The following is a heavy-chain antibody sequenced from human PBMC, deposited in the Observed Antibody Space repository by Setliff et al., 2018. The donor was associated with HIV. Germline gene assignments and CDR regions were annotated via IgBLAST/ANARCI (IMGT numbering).Heavy chain of an antibody. J-gene: IGHJ5*02. Sequence: ASVKVSCKVSGYTLTELSMHWVRQAPGKGLEWMGGFDPEAGEIIYAQKFQGRVTMTEDTSTDTAYMDLSSLRSEDTAVYYCATHPPYRSAWYMRSWGQGTLVTVSS. CDR2: FDPEAGEI. D-gene: IGHD6-19*01. V-gene: IGHV1-24*01. CDR3: ATHPPYRSAWYMRS. CDR1: GYTLTELS.